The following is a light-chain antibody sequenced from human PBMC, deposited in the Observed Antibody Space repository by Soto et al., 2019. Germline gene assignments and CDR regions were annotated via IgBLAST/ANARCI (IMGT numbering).Light chain of an antibody. CDR2: DVN. CDR1: SSDVGGYDY. V-gene: IGLV2-14*01. Sequence: QSVLTQPASVSGSPGQSITLSCTGTSSDVGGYDYVSWYQQLPGKAPKLLIYDVNNRPSGVSHRFSGSKSGNTASLTISGLQAEDEDDYYCSSYKGSSTFVFGTGTKVTVL. J-gene: IGLJ1*01. CDR3: SSYKGSSTFV.